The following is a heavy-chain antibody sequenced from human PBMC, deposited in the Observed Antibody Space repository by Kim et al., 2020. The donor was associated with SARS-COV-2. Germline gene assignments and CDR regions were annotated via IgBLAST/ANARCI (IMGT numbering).Heavy chain of an antibody. J-gene: IGHJ6*02. CDR1: GFSFSSYA. Sequence: GGSLRLSCAASGFSFSSYAMHWVRQAPGKGLEYVSAITSAGYSTYYANSVKGRFTISRDNPKNTLYLQMVSLRAEDMAVYYCARGGWEVREKYDGVDVWGQGTTVTVAS. D-gene: IGHD1-26*01. CDR2: ITSAGYST. CDR3: ARGGWEVREKYDGVDV. V-gene: IGHV3-64*01.